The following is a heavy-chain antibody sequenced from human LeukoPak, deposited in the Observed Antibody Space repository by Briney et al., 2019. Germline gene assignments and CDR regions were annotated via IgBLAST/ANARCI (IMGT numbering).Heavy chain of an antibody. D-gene: IGHD3-22*01. CDR1: GFTFSSYW. V-gene: IGHV3-48*01. CDR3: ARGDYYDSSGYGGWVY. J-gene: IGHJ4*02. Sequence: GGSLRLSCAASGFTFSSYWMSWVRQAPGKGLEWVSYISSSSSTIYYADSVKGRFTISRDNAKNSLYLQMNSLSAEDTAVYYCARGDYYDSSGYGGWVYWGQGTLVTVSS. CDR2: ISSSSSTI.